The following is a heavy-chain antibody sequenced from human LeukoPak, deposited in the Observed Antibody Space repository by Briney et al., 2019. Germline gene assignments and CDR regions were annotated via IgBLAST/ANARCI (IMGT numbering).Heavy chain of an antibody. V-gene: IGHV1-46*01. Sequence: GASVKVSCKASGYAFTRHYMHWVRQAPGQGLEWMGLINPSGSSTIYAQKFQGRVTMTRDMSTSTAYMDLRSLRSDDTAVYYCARDLRYSSGWSASGMDVWGKGTTVTISS. CDR1: GYAFTRHY. J-gene: IGHJ6*03. CDR2: INPSGSST. D-gene: IGHD6-19*01. CDR3: ARDLRYSSGWSASGMDV.